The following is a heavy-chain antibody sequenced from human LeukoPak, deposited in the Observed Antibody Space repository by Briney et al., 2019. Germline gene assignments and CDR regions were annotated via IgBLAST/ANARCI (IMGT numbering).Heavy chain of an antibody. V-gene: IGHV4-61*02. J-gene: IGHJ6*03. Sequence: SETLSLTCTVSGGSISSGSYYWSWIRQPAGKRLEWIGRIYTSGSTNYNPSLKSRVTISVDTSKNQFSLKLSSVTAADTAVYYCARITEVAAAGYYYYYMDVWGKGTTVTVSS. CDR1: GGSISSGSYY. CDR3: ARITEVAAAGYYYYYMDV. D-gene: IGHD6-13*01. CDR2: IYTSGST.